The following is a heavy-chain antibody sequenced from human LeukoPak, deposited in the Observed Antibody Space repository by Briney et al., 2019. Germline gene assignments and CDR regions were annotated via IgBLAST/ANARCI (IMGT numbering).Heavy chain of an antibody. CDR3: ARLEGPTGGYFDY. V-gene: IGHV4-39*07. Sequence: PSETLSLTCTVSGGSISSSSYYWGWIRQPPGKGLEWIGSIYHSGSTYYNPSLKSRVTISVDTSKNQFSLKLSSVTAADTAVYYCARLEGPTGGYFDYWGQGTLVTVSS. J-gene: IGHJ4*02. D-gene: IGHD7-27*01. CDR2: IYHSGST. CDR1: GGSISSSSYY.